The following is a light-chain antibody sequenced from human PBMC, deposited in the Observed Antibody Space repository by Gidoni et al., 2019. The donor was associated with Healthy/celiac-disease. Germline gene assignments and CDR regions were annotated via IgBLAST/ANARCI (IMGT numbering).Light chain of an antibody. Sequence: IVLTQSPGTLSLSPGERATLSCRASQSVSSSYLAWYQQKPGQAPRLLIYGASSRATGIPDRFSGSGSGTDFTLIISRLEPEDFAVYYCQQYGSSPLLTFGGGTKVEIK. V-gene: IGKV3-20*01. CDR3: QQYGSSPLLT. CDR2: GAS. CDR1: QSVSSSY. J-gene: IGKJ4*01.